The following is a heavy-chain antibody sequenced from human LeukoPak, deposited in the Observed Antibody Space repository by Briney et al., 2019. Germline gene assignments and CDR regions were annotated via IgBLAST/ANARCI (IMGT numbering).Heavy chain of an antibody. CDR1: GFTFSSYD. D-gene: IGHD3-3*01. CDR3: AKDHEGYYDFWSGPLFDY. J-gene: IGHJ4*02. V-gene: IGHV3-30*02. Sequence: PGGFLRLSCAASGFTFSSYDMHWVRQAPGKGLEWVAFIRYDGSNKYYADSVKGRFTISRDNSKNTLYLQMNSLRAEDTAVYYCAKDHEGYYDFWSGPLFDYWGQGTLVTVSS. CDR2: IRYDGSNK.